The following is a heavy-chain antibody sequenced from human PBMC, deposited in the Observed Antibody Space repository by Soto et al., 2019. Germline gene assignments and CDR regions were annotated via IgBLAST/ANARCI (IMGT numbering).Heavy chain of an antibody. CDR1: GFTFSTDS. J-gene: IGHJ3*02. CDR3: ARDGGDSSSWYFAFDI. V-gene: IGHV3-48*01. CDR2: ISTSGATR. D-gene: IGHD6-13*01. Sequence: PGGSLRLSCVASGFTFSTDSMNWVRQAPGKGLEWVAHISTSGATRYYADSVKGRFTISRDNAKTSLYLQMNSLRAEDTAVYYCARDGGDSSSWYFAFDIWGQGTMVTVS.